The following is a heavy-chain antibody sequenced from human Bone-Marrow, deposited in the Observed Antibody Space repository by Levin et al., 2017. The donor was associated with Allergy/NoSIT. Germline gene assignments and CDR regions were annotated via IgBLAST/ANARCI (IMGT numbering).Heavy chain of an antibody. V-gene: IGHV1-46*01. J-gene: IGHJ4*02. CDR3: ARGLGYCSGGSCF. CDR2: INPSGGST. Sequence: GGSLRLSCKASGYTFTNSYIHWVRQAPGQGLEWMGTINPSGGSTTYAQKFQGRVTMTRDTSTSTVYMELNSLRSEDTALYYCARGLGYCSGGSCFWGRGTLITVSS. D-gene: IGHD2-15*01. CDR1: GYTFTNSY.